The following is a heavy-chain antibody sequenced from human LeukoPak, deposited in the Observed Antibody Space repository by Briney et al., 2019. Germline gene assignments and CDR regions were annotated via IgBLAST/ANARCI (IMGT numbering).Heavy chain of an antibody. CDR1: GYTFTSYD. V-gene: IGHV1-8*03. CDR3: ARGRVGRGLYAPHYFDY. J-gene: IGHJ4*02. Sequence: ASVKVSCKASGYTFTSYDINWVRQATGQGLEWMGWMNPNSGNTGYAQKFQGRVTITRNTSISTAYMELSSLRSEDTAVYYCARGRVGRGLYAPHYFDYWGQGTLVTVSS. D-gene: IGHD2-8*01. CDR2: MNPNSGNT.